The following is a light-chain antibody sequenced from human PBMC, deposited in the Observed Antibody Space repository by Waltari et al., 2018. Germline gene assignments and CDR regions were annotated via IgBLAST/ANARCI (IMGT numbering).Light chain of an antibody. CDR2: WAS. J-gene: IGKJ2*01. CDR1: QSLLYNSNNKNY. Sequence: DIVITQSPDSLALSLGENATINCKSNQSLLYNSNNKNYLAWYQQKPGQPLKLFFYWASSRESGVPDRFSGSGSGTDFALTIGSLQAEDVAVYYCQQYYTAPYTFGQGTKLEIK. V-gene: IGKV4-1*01. CDR3: QQYYTAPYT.